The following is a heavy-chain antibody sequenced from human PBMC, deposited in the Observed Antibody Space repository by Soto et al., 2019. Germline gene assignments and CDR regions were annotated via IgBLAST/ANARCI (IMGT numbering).Heavy chain of an antibody. CDR1: GFIFEDYA. D-gene: IGHD3-10*01. CDR3: ARGLGYGLRSYVLFDAFHT. V-gene: IGHV3-9*01. CDR2: ISWNSGSI. Sequence: EVQVVESGGGLVRPGRSLRLSCAASGFIFEDYAMHWVRQAPGKGLEWVSGISWNSGSIDYVNSVTGRFTISRDNAKNSPYLQLNNLMAENTALYYCARGLGYGLRSYVLFDAFHTWGQGTRVTVSS. J-gene: IGHJ3*02.